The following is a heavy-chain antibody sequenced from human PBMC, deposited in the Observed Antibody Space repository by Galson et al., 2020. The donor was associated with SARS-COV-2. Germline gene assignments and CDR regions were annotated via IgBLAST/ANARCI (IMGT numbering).Heavy chain of an antibody. D-gene: IGHD2-21*02. J-gene: IGHJ4*02. CDR3: ARDLCNPVAVAAGGGFDD. V-gene: IGHV3-30*04. Sequence: GGSLRLSCEASGFTFSDYAMNWVRQAPGKGLEWVAIISFDGRNKHFAASVRGRFTVSRDNSKHTVFLQMNSLGLEDTGLYYCARDLCNPVAVAAGGGFDDWGQGALVTVSS. CDR2: ISFDGRNK. CDR1: GFTFSDYA.